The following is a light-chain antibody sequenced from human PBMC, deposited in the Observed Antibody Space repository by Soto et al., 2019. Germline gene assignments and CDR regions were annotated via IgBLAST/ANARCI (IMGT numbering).Light chain of an antibody. CDR3: QQYGSSPLIT. J-gene: IGKJ5*01. CDR1: QSVSSSY. CDR2: GAS. Sequence: EIVLTQSPGTLSLSPGERATLSCRASQSVSSSYLAWYRQKPGQAPRLLIYGASSRATGIPDRFSGSGSGTDFTLTISRLEPEDFAVYYCQQYGSSPLITFGQGTRLEI. V-gene: IGKV3-20*01.